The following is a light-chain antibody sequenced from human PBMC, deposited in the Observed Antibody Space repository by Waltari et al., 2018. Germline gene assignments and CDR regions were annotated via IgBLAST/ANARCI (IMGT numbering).Light chain of an antibody. CDR2: DVN. J-gene: IGLJ2*01. CDR3: SSQSTRNGVI. CDR1: RSDVGGAAS. Sequence: QFALTQPASVSGSPGQSITISCPGSRSDVGGAASFSWYEDHPGQAPKVIIYDVNKRPSGVSDRFSGSKSGNTASLTISGLQAEDEATFYCSSQSTRNGVIFGGGTKVTVL. V-gene: IGLV2-14*03.